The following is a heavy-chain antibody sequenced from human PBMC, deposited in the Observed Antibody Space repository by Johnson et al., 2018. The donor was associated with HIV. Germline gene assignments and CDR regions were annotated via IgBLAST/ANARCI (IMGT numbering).Heavy chain of an antibody. Sequence: QVQLVESGGGVVQPGGSLRLSCAASGFTFSSYAMHWVRQAPGKGLEWVAGISWDGGSIGYADSVKGRFTISRDNSKNTLYLQMNSLRTEDTALYYCARAGGVHLKSSDAFDIWGQGTMVTVSS. CDR2: ISWDGGSI. J-gene: IGHJ3*02. D-gene: IGHD3-16*01. CDR3: ARAGGVHLKSSDAFDI. V-gene: IGHV3-30*04. CDR1: GFTFSSYA.